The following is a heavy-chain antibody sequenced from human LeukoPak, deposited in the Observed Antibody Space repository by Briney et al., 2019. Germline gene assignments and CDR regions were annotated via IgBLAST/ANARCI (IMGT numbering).Heavy chain of an antibody. CDR1: GFTFSSYW. V-gene: IGHV3-7*03. Sequence: GGSLRLSCAASGFTFSSYWMNWARQAPGKGLEWVASINHNGNVNYYVDSVKGRFTISRDNAKNSLYLQMSNLRAEDTAVYFCARGGGLDVWGQGATVTVSS. J-gene: IGHJ6*02. CDR3: ARGGGLDV. D-gene: IGHD3-16*01. CDR2: INHNGNVN.